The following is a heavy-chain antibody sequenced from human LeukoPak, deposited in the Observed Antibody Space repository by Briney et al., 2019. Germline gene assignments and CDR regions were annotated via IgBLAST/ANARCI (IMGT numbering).Heavy chain of an antibody. CDR3: ARNPAGIGDY. Sequence: GGSLRLSCAASGFTFSTYNMNWVRRAPGKGLEWVSFISSGSRIIYYADSVKGRFTVSRDNAKNSLYLQMNSLRDEDTAVYYCARNPAGIGDYWGQGTLVTVSS. CDR1: GFTFSTYN. J-gene: IGHJ4*02. D-gene: IGHD1-26*01. CDR2: ISSGSRII. V-gene: IGHV3-48*02.